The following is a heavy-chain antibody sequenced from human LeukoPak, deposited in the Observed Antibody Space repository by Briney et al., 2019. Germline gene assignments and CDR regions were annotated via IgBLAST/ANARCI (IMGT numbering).Heavy chain of an antibody. V-gene: IGHV3-33*01. CDR1: GFTFSSYG. Sequence: GGSLRLSCAASGFTFSSYGMHWVRQAPGKGLEWVAVIWYDGSNKYYADSVKGRFTISRDNSKNTLYLQMNSLRAEDTAVYYCARPQLELSFGHYYGMDVWGQGTTVTVSS. CDR3: ARPQLELSFGHYYGMDV. J-gene: IGHJ6*02. D-gene: IGHD1-7*01. CDR2: IWYDGSNK.